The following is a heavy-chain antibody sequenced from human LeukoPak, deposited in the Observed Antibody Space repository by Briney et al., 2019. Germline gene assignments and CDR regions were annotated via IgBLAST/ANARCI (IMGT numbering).Heavy chain of an antibody. CDR1: GFTVSNNF. D-gene: IGHD1-26*01. CDR3: AKEEARWEWFDP. Sequence: GGSLRLSCAASGFTVSNNFMNWVRQAPGKGLEWVSLIYSGGSTYYADSVKGRFTISRDNAKNTLYLQMNSLRVEDTAVYYCAKEEARWEWFDPWGQGTLVTVSS. V-gene: IGHV3-53*01. CDR2: IYSGGST. J-gene: IGHJ5*02.